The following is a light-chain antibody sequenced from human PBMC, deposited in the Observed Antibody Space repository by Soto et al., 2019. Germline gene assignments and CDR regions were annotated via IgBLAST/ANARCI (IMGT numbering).Light chain of an antibody. Sequence: DIQMTQSPSSLSASVGDRVTITCRASQSISSYLNWYQQKPGKAPKLLIYAASSLQSGVPSRFSGSGSGTDFTLTISSLQPEDFATYYCQQSYSTLGTFGQGNKVEIK. CDR3: QQSYSTLGT. V-gene: IGKV1-39*01. CDR1: QSISSY. J-gene: IGKJ1*01. CDR2: AAS.